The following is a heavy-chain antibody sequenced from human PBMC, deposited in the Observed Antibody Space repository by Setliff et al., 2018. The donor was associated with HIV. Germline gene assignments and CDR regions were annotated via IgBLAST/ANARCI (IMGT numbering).Heavy chain of an antibody. V-gene: IGHV4-4*07. Sequence: SETLSLTCTVSGVSTSIHYWVWIRQRAGRGLEWIGRIHTSDTTRYNPSLQSRVAMSVDTSKNQFSLKLTSVTAADTAVYYCAREAAHCSGDTCQFTFDSWGQGTLVTVSS. J-gene: IGHJ4*02. CDR3: AREAAHCSGDTCQFTFDS. D-gene: IGHD2-15*01. CDR1: GVSTSIHY. CDR2: IHTSDTT.